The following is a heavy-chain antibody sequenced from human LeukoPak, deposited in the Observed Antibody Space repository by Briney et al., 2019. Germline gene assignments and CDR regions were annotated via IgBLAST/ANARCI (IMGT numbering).Heavy chain of an antibody. V-gene: IGHV3-11*01. CDR3: ARRGVVLLIDAFDI. Sequence: GGSLRLSCAASGFTFSDYYMSWIRQAPGKGLEWVSYISSSGSTIYYADSVKGRFTISRDNAKNSLYLQMNSLRAEDTAVYYCARRGVVLLIDAFDIWGQGTLVTVSS. CDR1: GFTFSDYY. J-gene: IGHJ3*02. CDR2: ISSSGSTI. D-gene: IGHD3-10*01.